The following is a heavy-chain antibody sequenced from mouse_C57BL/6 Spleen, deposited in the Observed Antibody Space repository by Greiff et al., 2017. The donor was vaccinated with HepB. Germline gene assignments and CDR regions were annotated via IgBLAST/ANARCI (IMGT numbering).Heavy chain of an antibody. J-gene: IGHJ4*01. D-gene: IGHD2-4*01. CDR2: ISNGGGST. Sequence: EVHLVESGGGLVQPGGSLKLSCAASGFTFSDYYMYWVRQTPEKRLEWVAYISNGGGSTYYPDTVKGRFTISRDNAKNTLYLQISRLKSEDTAMYYCARRGSTMITSYAMDYWGQGTSVTVSS. V-gene: IGHV5-12*01. CDR3: ARRGSTMITSYAMDY. CDR1: GFTFSDYY.